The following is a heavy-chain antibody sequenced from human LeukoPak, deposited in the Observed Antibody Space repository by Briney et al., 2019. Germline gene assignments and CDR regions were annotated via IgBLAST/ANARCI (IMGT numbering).Heavy chain of an antibody. J-gene: IGHJ4*02. CDR2: IKSKTDGGTT. V-gene: IGHV3-15*01. Sequence: KAGGSLRLPCAASGFTFSSYSMNWVRQAPGKGLEWVGRIKSKTDGGTTDYAAPVKGRFTISRDDSKNTLYLQMNSLKTEDTAVYYCTTGGTVTFDYWGQGTLVTVSS. D-gene: IGHD4-17*01. CDR1: GFTFSSYS. CDR3: TTGGTVTFDY.